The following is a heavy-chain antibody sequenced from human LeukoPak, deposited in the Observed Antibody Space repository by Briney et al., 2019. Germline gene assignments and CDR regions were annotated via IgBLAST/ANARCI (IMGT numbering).Heavy chain of an antibody. V-gene: IGHV1-18*01. CDR3: AREQLSCSGGSCYSVSDY. CDR2: ISAYNGNT. J-gene: IGHJ4*02. CDR1: GYTFTSYG. D-gene: IGHD2-15*01. Sequence: DSVKVSCKASGYTFTSYGISWVQQAPGQGLEWMGWISAYNGNTNYAQKLQGRVTMTTDTSTSTAYMELRSLRSDDTAVYYCAREQLSCSGGSCYSVSDYWGQGTPVTVSS.